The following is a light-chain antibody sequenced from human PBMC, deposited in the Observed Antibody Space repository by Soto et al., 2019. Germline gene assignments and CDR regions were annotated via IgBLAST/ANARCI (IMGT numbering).Light chain of an antibody. CDR1: QSIGSN. Sequence: EVLMTQSQGTLSVSPGERVTVSCRASQSIGSNLAWYQQKPGQAPRLLIYGASTRVIGVPDRFSGGRSGTEFTLTISSLQSDDIAVDFCQQYNDWPPYSFGQGTKLEIK. V-gene: IGKV3-15*01. CDR2: GAS. J-gene: IGKJ2*01. CDR3: QQYNDWPPYS.